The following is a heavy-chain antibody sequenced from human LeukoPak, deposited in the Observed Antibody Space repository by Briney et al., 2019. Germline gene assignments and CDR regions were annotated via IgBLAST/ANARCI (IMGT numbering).Heavy chain of an antibody. J-gene: IGHJ5*02. CDR3: AHRRPAAALLDP. D-gene: IGHD6-13*01. CDR2: IYWDDDK. CDR1: GFSLRSNGVG. V-gene: IGHV2-5*02. Sequence: SGPTLVKPTQTLTLTCTFSGFSLRSNGVGVGWIRQPPGWALEWLALIYWDDDKRYSPSLKSRLTITKDTSKNQVVLTMTNMDPVDTATYYCAHRRPAAALLDPWGQGTLVTVSS.